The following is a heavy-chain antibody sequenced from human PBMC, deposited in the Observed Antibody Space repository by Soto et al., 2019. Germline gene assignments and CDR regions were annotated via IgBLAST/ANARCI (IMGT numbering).Heavy chain of an antibody. CDR1: GYTFTSYG. D-gene: IGHD3-3*01. Sequence: ASVKVSCKASGYTFTSYGISWVRQAPGQGLEWMGWISAYNGNTNYAQKLQGRVTMTTDTSTSTAYMELRSLRSDDTAVYYCARGTLRFLEWLFGGAFDIWGQGTMVT. J-gene: IGHJ3*02. CDR2: ISAYNGNT. CDR3: ARGTLRFLEWLFGGAFDI. V-gene: IGHV1-18*01.